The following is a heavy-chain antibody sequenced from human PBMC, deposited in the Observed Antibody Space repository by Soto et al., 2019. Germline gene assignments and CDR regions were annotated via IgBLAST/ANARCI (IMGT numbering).Heavy chain of an antibody. Sequence: SVKVSCKASGCSYSTYTINWVRQARGHGLEWMGGIVPIFETGNYAQKFKGRVKITANASKSTAYMELRSLTSEDTAVYYCARGGLGKFYSDYWGKG. CDR1: GCSYSTYT. V-gene: IGHV1-69*13. J-gene: IGHJ4*02. D-gene: IGHD3-16*01. CDR3: ARGGLGKFYSDY. CDR2: IVPIFETG.